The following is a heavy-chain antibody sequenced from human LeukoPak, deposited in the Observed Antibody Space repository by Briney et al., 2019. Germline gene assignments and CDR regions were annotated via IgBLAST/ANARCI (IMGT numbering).Heavy chain of an antibody. Sequence: PSETLSLTCTVSGGSISSYYWSWIRQPPGKGLEWIGEINHSGSTNYNPSLKSRVTISVDTSKNQFSLKLSSVTAADTAVYYCARSITIFAFDIWGQGTMVTVSS. J-gene: IGHJ3*02. CDR2: INHSGST. D-gene: IGHD3-3*01. CDR3: ARSITIFAFDI. V-gene: IGHV4-34*01. CDR1: GGSISSYY.